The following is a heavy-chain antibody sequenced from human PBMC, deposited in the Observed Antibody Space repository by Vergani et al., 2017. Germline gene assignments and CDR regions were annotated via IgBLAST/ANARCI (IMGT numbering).Heavy chain of an antibody. D-gene: IGHD6-13*01. CDR2: IYHSGST. CDR1: GYSISSGYY. J-gene: IGHJ4*02. CDR3: ARGGERQQLVIH. V-gene: IGHV4-38-2*02. Sequence: QVQLQESGPGLVKPSETLSLTCTVSGYSISSGYYWCWIRQPPGKGLEWIGSIYHSGSTYYNPSLKSRVTISVDTPKNQFSLRLSAVTAAATAVYYCARGGERQQLVIHWGQGTLVTVSS.